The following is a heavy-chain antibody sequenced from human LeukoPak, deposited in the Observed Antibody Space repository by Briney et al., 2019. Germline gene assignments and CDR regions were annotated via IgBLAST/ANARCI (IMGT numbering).Heavy chain of an antibody. CDR3: ARGPPNWGYDY. J-gene: IGHJ4*02. D-gene: IGHD7-27*01. V-gene: IGHV1-8*01. Sequence: ASVKVSCKASGYTFTSYDINWVRQATGQGPEWMGWMSPNSGNTGYAQKFQGRVTMTRSTSMSTAYMELSSLRSEDTAVYYCARGPPNWGYDYWGQGALVTVSS. CDR2: MSPNSGNT. CDR1: GYTFTSYD.